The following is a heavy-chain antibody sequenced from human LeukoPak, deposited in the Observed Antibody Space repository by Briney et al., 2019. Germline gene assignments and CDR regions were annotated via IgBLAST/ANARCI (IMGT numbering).Heavy chain of an antibody. V-gene: IGHV4-59*12. J-gene: IGHJ4*02. CDR2: IYDSGST. CDR3: ARERYGGSGSYELDY. Sequence: SETLSLTCTVSGGSINNYYWSWIRQPPGKGLEWIGYIYDSGSTYYNPSLKSRVTISIDTSKNQFSLKLSPVTAADTAVYYCARERYGGSGSYELDYWGQGTLVTVSS. D-gene: IGHD3-10*01. CDR1: GGSINNYY.